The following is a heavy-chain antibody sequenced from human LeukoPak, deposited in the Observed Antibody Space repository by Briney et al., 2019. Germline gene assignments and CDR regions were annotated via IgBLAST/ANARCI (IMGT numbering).Heavy chain of an antibody. Sequence: PSETLSLTCTVSGGSISSSSYYWGWTRQPPGKGLEWIGSIYYSGSTYYNPSLKSRVTISVDTSKNQFSLKLSSVTAADTAVYYCARRYCSSTSCPYYYYMDVWGKGTTVTVSS. CDR3: ARRYCSSTSCPYYYYMDV. D-gene: IGHD2-2*01. J-gene: IGHJ6*03. V-gene: IGHV4-39*01. CDR2: IYYSGST. CDR1: GGSISSSSYY.